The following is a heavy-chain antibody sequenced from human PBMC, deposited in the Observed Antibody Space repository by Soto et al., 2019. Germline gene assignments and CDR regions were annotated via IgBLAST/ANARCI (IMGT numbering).Heavy chain of an antibody. CDR2: ISYDGSNK. CDR3: AKEGVAAGTCDY. CDR1: GFTFSSYG. V-gene: IGHV3-30*18. J-gene: IGHJ4*02. Sequence: GGSLRLSCAASGFTFSSYGMHWVRQAPGKGLEWVAVISYDGSNKYYADSVKGRFTISRDNSKNTLYLQMNSLRAEDTAVYYCAKEGVAAGTCDYWGQGTLVTVSS. D-gene: IGHD6-13*01.